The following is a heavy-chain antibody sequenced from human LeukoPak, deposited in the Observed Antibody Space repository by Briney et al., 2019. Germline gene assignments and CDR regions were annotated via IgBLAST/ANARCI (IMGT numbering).Heavy chain of an antibody. Sequence: SETLSLTCTVSGGSISNYYWSWIRKPPGKGQEWVGYIYYSGGTNYNPSLKSRVTISVDTSKTPSSLKLSSLTASDTAVYYCARDLDYYDSSGYYEPVAGAFDIWGQGTMVTVSS. CDR1: GGSISNYY. V-gene: IGHV4-59*12. D-gene: IGHD3-22*01. J-gene: IGHJ3*02. CDR3: ARDLDYYDSSGYYEPVAGAFDI. CDR2: IYYSGGT.